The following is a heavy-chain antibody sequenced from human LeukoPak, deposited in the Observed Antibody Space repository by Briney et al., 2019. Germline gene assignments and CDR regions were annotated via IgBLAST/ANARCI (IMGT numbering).Heavy chain of an antibody. J-gene: IGHJ4*02. CDR2: IYYTGST. D-gene: IGHD3-10*01. CDR3: ARMSFYGSGTYSPLDY. Sequence: PSETLSLTCTVSGGSISSYYWSWVRQPPGKRLELIGYIYYTGSTNYNPSLKSRVTMSVQTPKNQFSLKLSSVTEADTAVYFCARMSFYGSGTYSPLDYWGQGTLVTVSS. V-gene: IGHV4-59*01. CDR1: GGSISSYY.